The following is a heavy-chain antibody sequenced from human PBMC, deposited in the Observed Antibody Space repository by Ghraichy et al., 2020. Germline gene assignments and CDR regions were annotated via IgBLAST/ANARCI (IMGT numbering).Heavy chain of an antibody. CDR3: SSGMVGVVEQYYYYYAMDV. CDR2: INHSGST. CDR1: GGSFSGYY. Sequence: ESLNISCAAYGGSFSGYYWSWIRQPPGKGLEWIGEINHSGSTNYNPSLKSRVTISVDTSKNQSSLMLSSVTAADTAVYYCSSGMVGVVEQYYYYYAMDVGGLGTTVTVSS. J-gene: IGHJ6*02. D-gene: IGHD3-3*01. V-gene: IGHV4-34*01.